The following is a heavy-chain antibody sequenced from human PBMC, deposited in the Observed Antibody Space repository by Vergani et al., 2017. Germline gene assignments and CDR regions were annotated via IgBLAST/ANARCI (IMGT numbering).Heavy chain of an antibody. CDR3: ASITIFGGNWFDP. D-gene: IGHD3-3*01. CDR1: GGSISSYY. CDR2: IYYSGST. Sequence: QVQLQESGPGLVKPSETLSLTCTVSGGSISSYYWSWIRQPPGKGLEWIGYIYYSGSTNYNPSLKSRVTISVDTSKNQFSLKLSSVTAADTAVYYCASITIFGGNWFDPGAREPWSPXPQ. V-gene: IGHV4-59*01. J-gene: IGHJ5*02.